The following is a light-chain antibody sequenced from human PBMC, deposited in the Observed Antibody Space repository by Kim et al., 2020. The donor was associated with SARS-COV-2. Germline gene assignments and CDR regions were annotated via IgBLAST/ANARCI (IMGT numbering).Light chain of an antibody. Sequence: SVGDRVTIACRASQSIGTRLNWYQQRPGKAPKLLIYVASSLQSGVPSRFSGTGSGTDFALTISSLQPEDFATYYCQQSYSTPWLTFGGGTKVDIK. J-gene: IGKJ4*01. CDR1: QSIGTR. CDR2: VAS. CDR3: QQSYSTPWLT. V-gene: IGKV1-39*01.